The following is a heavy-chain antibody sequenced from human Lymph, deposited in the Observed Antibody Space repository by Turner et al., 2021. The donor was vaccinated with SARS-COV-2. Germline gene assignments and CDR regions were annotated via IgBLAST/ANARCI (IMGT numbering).Heavy chain of an antibody. Sequence: QVQLVQSGAEVKKPGASVKVSCKASGYTFTGYYIHWVRQAPGQGLEWMGWINPNSGGTNYAQRFQGRVTMTRDTSLSTAYMQLSRLRSDDTAVYYCARSRDPQSMVRGVDPFDYWGQGTLVTVSS. V-gene: IGHV1-2*02. CDR3: ARSRDPQSMVRGVDPFDY. D-gene: IGHD3-10*01. J-gene: IGHJ4*02. CDR2: INPNSGGT. CDR1: GYTFTGYY.